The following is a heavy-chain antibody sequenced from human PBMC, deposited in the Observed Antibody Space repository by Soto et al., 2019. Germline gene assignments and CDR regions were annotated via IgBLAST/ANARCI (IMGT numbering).Heavy chain of an antibody. V-gene: IGHV1-69*13. D-gene: IGHD2-8*01. Sequence: SVKVSCKASGDTFGRFTINWVRQAPGQGLEWMGGIKPISDITNYAQRFQGRVTFTADASTSTVYLELSSLRSEDTAVYYCARKMGPPGPYYYYYYGMDVWGQGTTVTVS. CDR3: ARKMGPPGPYYYYYYGMDV. CDR1: GDTFGRFT. J-gene: IGHJ6*02. CDR2: IKPISDIT.